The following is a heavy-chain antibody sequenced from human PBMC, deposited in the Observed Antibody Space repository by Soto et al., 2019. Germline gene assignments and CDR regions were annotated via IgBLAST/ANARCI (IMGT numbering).Heavy chain of an antibody. J-gene: IGHJ4*02. CDR2: ISGGGRDS. V-gene: IGHV3-23*01. CDR1: GFTFGSYA. CDR3: VKEGTGTTSAVFDY. Sequence: PLLESGGGLVQPGGSLRLSCAASGFTFGSYAMSWVRQAPGKGLEWVSAISGGGRDSYYADSVKGRFTISRDDXXNTLYLHVNSLRAEDTAVYFCVKEGTGTTSAVFDYWGQGTLVTVSS. D-gene: IGHD1-7*01.